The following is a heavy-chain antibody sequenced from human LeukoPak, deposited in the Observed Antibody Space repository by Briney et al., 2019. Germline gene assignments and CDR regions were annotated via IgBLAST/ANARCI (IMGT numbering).Heavy chain of an antibody. Sequence: GGSLRLSCAAPGFTFSSYAMHWVRQAPGKGLEWVSGISWNSGTIGYADSVKGRFSISRDNAKNSLYLQMNSLRAEDTALYYCAKDRRSTWTGGYFDYWGQGTLATVSS. J-gene: IGHJ4*02. V-gene: IGHV3-9*01. CDR1: GFTFSSYA. CDR3: AKDRRSTWTGGYFDY. CDR2: ISWNSGTI. D-gene: IGHD6-13*01.